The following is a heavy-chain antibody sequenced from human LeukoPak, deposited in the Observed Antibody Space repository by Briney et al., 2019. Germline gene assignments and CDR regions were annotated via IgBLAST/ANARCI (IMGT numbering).Heavy chain of an antibody. CDR1: GGSISSGDYY. V-gene: IGHV4-30-4*08. CDR2: IYYSGST. D-gene: IGHD1-26*01. Sequence: SETLSLTCTVSGGSISSGDYYWSWIRQPPGKGLEWIGYIYYSGSTYYNPSLKSRVTISVDTSKNQFSLKLSSMTAADTAVYYCARQAFSGSYWGYYFEYWGQGTLVTVSS. J-gene: IGHJ4*02. CDR3: ARQAFSGSYWGYYFEY.